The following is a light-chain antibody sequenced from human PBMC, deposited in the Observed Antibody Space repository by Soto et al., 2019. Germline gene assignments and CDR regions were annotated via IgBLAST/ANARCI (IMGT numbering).Light chain of an antibody. CDR1: QSVSSY. CDR3: QQSQYWPPIT. V-gene: IGKV3-11*01. J-gene: IGKJ5*01. Sequence: VLTQSPATLSLSPGERATLSFRASQSVSSYLAWYQQKPGQAPRLLIYDTSNRATGVPARFSGSGSGTDFTLTISSLEPEDCAIYYCQQSQYWPPITFGQGTRLEIK. CDR2: DTS.